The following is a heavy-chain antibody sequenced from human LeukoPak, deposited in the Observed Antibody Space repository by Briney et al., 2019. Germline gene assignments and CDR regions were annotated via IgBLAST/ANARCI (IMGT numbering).Heavy chain of an antibody. V-gene: IGHV3-23*01. CDR1: GFTFSLCA. CDR2: ISGSGGST. D-gene: IGHD3-10*01. Sequence: GGSPSPSCAASGFTFSLCAMNWVRQAPGKGLEWVSGISGSGGSTYYADSVKGRFTISRDSSKNTVYLQMNSLRAEDTAIYYCAKADGSYKALIDYWGQGTLVTVSS. CDR3: AKADGSYKALIDY. J-gene: IGHJ4*02.